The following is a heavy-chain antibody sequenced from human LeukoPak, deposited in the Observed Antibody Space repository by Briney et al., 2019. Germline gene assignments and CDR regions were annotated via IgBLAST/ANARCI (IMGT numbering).Heavy chain of an antibody. J-gene: IGHJ4*02. V-gene: IGHV3-48*04. CDR3: ARTREQVLLLPHPFDH. CDR2: ISSRTM. CDR1: GFTFSTYS. Sequence: GGSLRLSCTASGFTFSTYSMNWLRQAPGKGPEWLAYISSRTMFYADSVKGRFTISRDNTKNSLYLQMNGLGVEDTALYYCARTREQVLLLPHPFDHWGQGTLVTVSS. D-gene: IGHD1/OR15-1a*01.